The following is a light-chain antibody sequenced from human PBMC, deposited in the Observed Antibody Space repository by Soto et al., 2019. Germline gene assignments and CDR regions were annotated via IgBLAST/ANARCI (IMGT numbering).Light chain of an antibody. Sequence: QSAVTQPASVSGSPGLSITISCTGSSSDVGSYKLVSWYQQHPGKAPRLIIYEVNKRPSGVSNRFSGSKSGNTASLTISGLQAEDEAEYYCCSYAGSSTVILGGGTKVTVL. CDR1: SSDVGSYKL. J-gene: IGLJ2*01. CDR2: EVN. V-gene: IGLV2-23*02. CDR3: CSYAGSSTVI.